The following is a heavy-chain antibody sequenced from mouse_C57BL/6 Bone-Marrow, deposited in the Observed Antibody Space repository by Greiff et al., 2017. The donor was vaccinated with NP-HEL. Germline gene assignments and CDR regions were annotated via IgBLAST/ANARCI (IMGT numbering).Heavy chain of an antibody. CDR3: ANLIYDGYYLDY. CDR1: GYTFTSYW. CDR2: INPSNGGT. Sequence: VKLMESGTELVKPGASVKLSCKASGYTFTSYWMHWVKQRPGQGLEWIGNINPSNGGTNYNEKFKSKATLTVDKSSSTAYMQLSSLTSEDSAVYYCANLIYDGYYLDYWGQGTTLTVSS. V-gene: IGHV1-53*01. J-gene: IGHJ2*01. D-gene: IGHD2-3*01.